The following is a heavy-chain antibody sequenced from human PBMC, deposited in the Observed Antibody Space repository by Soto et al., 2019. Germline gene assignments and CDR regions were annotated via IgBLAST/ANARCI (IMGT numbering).Heavy chain of an antibody. CDR2: IRNKGYGEST. D-gene: IGHD6-13*01. V-gene: IGHV3-49*04. CDR3: TRFLAARFDF. CDR1: GFILGDYG. J-gene: IGHJ4*02. Sequence: GGSLRLSCTASGFILGDYGMSWVRQAPGKGLEYIGLIRNKGYGESTEYAASGKCRFTISRDDSKNIVYLQMNSLKAEDTGVYFCTRFLAARFDFWGQGTLVTVS.